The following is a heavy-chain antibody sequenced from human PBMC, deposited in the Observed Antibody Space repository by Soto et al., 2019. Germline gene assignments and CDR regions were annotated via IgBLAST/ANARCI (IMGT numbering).Heavy chain of an antibody. V-gene: IGHV3-48*01. CDR3: ARGQNYFDS. J-gene: IGHJ4*02. CDR2: ITGSSTSI. Sequence: GGSLRLSCAASGFTFNIYTMNWVRQAPGKGLEWISYITGSSTSIYYTDSVKGRFTISRDNAKNSLYLQMSSLRAEDTAVYYCARGQNYFDSWGQGSLVTVSS. CDR1: GFTFNIYT.